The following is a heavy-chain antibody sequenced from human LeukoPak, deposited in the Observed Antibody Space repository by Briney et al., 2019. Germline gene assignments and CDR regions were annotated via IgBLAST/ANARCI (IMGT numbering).Heavy chain of an antibody. CDR2: INHSGST. J-gene: IGHJ5*02. D-gene: IGHD5-12*01. CDR3: ARGWVRRAPDP. CDR1: GGSFSGYY. V-gene: IGHV4-34*01. Sequence: SETLSLTCAVYGGSFSGYYWSWIRQPPGKGLEWIGEINHSGSTNYNPSLKSRVTISVDTSKNQFSLRLSSVTAADTAVYYCARGWVRRAPDPWGQGTLVTVSS.